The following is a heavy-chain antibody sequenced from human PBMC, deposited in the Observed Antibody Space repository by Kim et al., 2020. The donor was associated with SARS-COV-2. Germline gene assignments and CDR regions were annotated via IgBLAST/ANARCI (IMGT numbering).Heavy chain of an antibody. V-gene: IGHV3-9*01. D-gene: IGHD1-26*01. CDR2: ISWNSGSI. CDR3: AKDRGIWVVGATYFDY. Sequence: GGSLRLSCAASGFTFGDYAMHWVRQAPGKGLEWVSGISWNSGSIGYADSVKGRFTISRDNAKNSLYLQMNSLRAEDTALYYCAKDRGIWVVGATYFDYWGQGTLVTVSS. CDR1: GFTFGDYA. J-gene: IGHJ4*02.